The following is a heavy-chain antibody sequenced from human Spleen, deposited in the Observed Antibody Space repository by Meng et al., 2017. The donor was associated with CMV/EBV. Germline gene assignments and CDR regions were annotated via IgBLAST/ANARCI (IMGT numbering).Heavy chain of an antibody. J-gene: IGHJ6*02. CDR3: LAVAGTDYYYYGMDV. V-gene: IGHV3-11*01. Sequence: LSLTCAASGFTFSDYYMSWIRQAPGKGLEWVSYISSSGSTIYYADSVKGRFTISRDNAKNSLYLQMNSLRAEDTAVYYCLAVAGTDYYYYGMDVWGQGTTVTVSS. D-gene: IGHD6-19*01. CDR2: ISSSGSTI. CDR1: GFTFSDYY.